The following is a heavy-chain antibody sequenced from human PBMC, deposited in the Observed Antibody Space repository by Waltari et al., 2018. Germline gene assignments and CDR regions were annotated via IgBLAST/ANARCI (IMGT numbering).Heavy chain of an antibody. D-gene: IGHD2-15*01. CDR2: SYTVGTT. Sequence: EVEVVESGGGLLQPGGSMRLSCAASGLSGSDNFISWVRQAPGKGLECVSISYTVGTTYFAESVKGRFTISRDNSRNTVYLQMNSLRVEDTAVYFCARVAGTALHRYYHYYMDLWGKGTTVTVSS. CDR3: ARVAGTALHRYYHYYMDL. J-gene: IGHJ6*03. V-gene: IGHV3-53*01. CDR1: GLSGSDNF.